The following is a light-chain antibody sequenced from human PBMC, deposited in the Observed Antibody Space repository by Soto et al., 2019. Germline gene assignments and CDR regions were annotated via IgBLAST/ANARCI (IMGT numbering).Light chain of an antibody. Sequence: EIVLTQSPGTLSLSPGERATLSCRASQSVSSSYLAWYQQKPGQAPRLLIYGASSRATGIPDRFSGSGSGTDFTLTISRLEPEDFAVYYCQQYGSSPITFGQGPRLDMK. J-gene: IGKJ5*01. V-gene: IGKV3-20*01. CDR2: GAS. CDR1: QSVSSSY. CDR3: QQYGSSPIT.